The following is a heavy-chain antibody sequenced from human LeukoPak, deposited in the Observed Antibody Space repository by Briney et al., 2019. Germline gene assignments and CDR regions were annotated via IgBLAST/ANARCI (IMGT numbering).Heavy chain of an antibody. CDR3: AKASREYSSTWYY. CDR1: GFTFNNYV. CDR2: VSGTGDST. Sequence: GGSLRLSCAASGFTFNNYVMSSVRQAPGKGLGWVSSVSGTGDSTYYADSVKGRFTISRDNFKNRLYLQMNSLRDDDTSVYYCAKASREYSSTWYYWGQGTLVTVSS. V-gene: IGHV3-23*01. J-gene: IGHJ4*02. D-gene: IGHD6-13*01.